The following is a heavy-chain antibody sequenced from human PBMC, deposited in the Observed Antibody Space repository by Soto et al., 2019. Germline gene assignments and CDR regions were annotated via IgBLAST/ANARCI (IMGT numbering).Heavy chain of an antibody. V-gene: IGHV1-2*04. Sequence: ASVKVSCKASGYTFTGYYMHWVRQAPGQGLEWMGWINPNSGGTNYAQKFQGWVTMTRDTSISTAYMELSRLRSDDTAVYYCARGPHPYYDSSALGPVDEGTYYYYGMDVWGQGTTVTVSS. CDR1: GYTFTGYY. CDR3: ARGPHPYYDSSALGPVDEGTYYYYGMDV. D-gene: IGHD3-22*01. J-gene: IGHJ6*02. CDR2: INPNSGGT.